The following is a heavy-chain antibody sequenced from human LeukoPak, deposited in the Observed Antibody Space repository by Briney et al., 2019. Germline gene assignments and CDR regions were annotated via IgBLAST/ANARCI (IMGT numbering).Heavy chain of an antibody. CDR3: AKGPRFYGPATLPGGDY. Sequence: GGSLRLSCAASGFTFSSYAMSWVRQAPGKGLEWVSAISGSGGCTYYADSVKGRFTISRDNSKNTLYLQMNSLRAEDTAVYYWAKGPRFYGPATLPGGDYWGQGTLVTVSS. CDR2: ISGSGGCT. D-gene: IGHD4-17*01. V-gene: IGHV3-23*01. CDR1: GFTFSSYA. J-gene: IGHJ4*02.